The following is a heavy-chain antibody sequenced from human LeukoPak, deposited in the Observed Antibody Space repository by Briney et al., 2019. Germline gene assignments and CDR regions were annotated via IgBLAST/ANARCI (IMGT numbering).Heavy chain of an antibody. D-gene: IGHD4-17*01. CDR3: ARTNGYGDYGSYDY. Sequence: ASVKVSCKASGYTFTSYGISWVRQATGQGLEWMGWMNPNSGNTGYAQKFQGRVTITRNTSISTAYMELSGLRSEDTAVYYCARTNGYGDYGSYDYWGQGTLVTVSS. CDR1: GYTFTSYG. V-gene: IGHV1-8*03. CDR2: MNPNSGNT. J-gene: IGHJ4*02.